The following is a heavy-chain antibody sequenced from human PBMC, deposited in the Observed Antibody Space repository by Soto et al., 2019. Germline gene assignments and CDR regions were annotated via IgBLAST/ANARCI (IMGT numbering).Heavy chain of an antibody. V-gene: IGHV1-46*01. CDR3: AVGYCSSTSCYRFLGYYGMDV. CDR2: INPSGGST. Sequence: ASVKVSCKASGYTFTSYYMHWVRQAPGQGLEWMGIINPSGGSTSYAQKFQGRVTMTRDTSTSTVYMELSSLRSEDTAVYYCAVGYCSSTSCYRFLGYYGMDVWGQGTTVTVSS. D-gene: IGHD2-2*01. J-gene: IGHJ6*02. CDR1: GYTFTSYY.